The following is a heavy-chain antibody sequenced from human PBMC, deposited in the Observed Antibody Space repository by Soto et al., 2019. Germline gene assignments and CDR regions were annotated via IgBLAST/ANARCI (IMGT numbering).Heavy chain of an antibody. Sequence: GGSLRLSCAASGFTFSDHYMDWVRQAPGKGLEWVGRTRNKANSYTTEYAASVKGRFTISRDDLKNSLYLQMDSLKTEDTAVYYCARGGTTVTAGWFDPWGQGTLVTVSS. V-gene: IGHV3-72*01. J-gene: IGHJ5*02. D-gene: IGHD4-17*01. CDR3: ARGGTTVTAGWFDP. CDR1: GFTFSDHY. CDR2: TRNKANSYTT.